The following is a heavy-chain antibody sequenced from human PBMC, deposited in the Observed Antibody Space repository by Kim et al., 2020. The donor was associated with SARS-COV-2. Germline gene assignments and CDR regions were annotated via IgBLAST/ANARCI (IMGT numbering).Heavy chain of an antibody. Sequence: SETLSLTCAVYGGSFSGYYWSWIRQPPGKGLEWIGEINHSGSTTTNPSLKTRVTISVDPSKIQFSLNLSPVTAPDTAVYSGAKQALAAAGGGFDDWGKGT. V-gene: IGHV4-34*01. J-gene: IGHJ4*02. D-gene: IGHD6-13*01. CDR3: AKQALAAAGGGFDD. CDR1: GGSFSGYY. CDR2: INHSGST.